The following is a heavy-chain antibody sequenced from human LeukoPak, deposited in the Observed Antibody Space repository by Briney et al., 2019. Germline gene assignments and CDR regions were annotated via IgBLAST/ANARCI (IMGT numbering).Heavy chain of an antibody. D-gene: IGHD2-2*01. CDR2: ISSSSSTI. Sequence: PGGSLRLSCAASGFTFSSYSMNWVRQAPGKGLQWVSYISSSSSTIYYADSVKGRFTISRDNAKNSLYLQMNSLRAEDTAVYYCATTRYCSSTSCYRYYYYYMDVWGKGTTVTVSS. V-gene: IGHV3-48*01. CDR3: ATTRYCSSTSCYRYYYYYMDV. J-gene: IGHJ6*03. CDR1: GFTFSSYS.